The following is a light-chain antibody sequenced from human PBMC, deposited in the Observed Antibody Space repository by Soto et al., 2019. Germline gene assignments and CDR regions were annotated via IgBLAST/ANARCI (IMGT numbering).Light chain of an antibody. CDR1: QTISSW. CDR3: QHYNSYSEA. V-gene: IGKV1-5*03. J-gene: IGKJ1*01. Sequence: DIPMPQSPSTLSGAVGDRVTITFRASQTISSWLAWYQQKPGKAPKLLIYKASTLKSGVPSRFSGSGSGTEFTLTISTLQPDDLATYHCQHYNSYSEAFGQGSKVAI. CDR2: KAS.